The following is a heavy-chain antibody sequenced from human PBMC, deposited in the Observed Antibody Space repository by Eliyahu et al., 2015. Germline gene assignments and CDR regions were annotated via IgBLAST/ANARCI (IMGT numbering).Heavy chain of an antibody. CDR1: GGSFSGYY. V-gene: IGHV4-34*01. Sequence: QVQLQQWGAGLLKPSETLSLPCAVYGGSFSGYYWSWIRQPPGKGLEWIGEINHSGTTSYNPSLKSRVTVSVDASKNQFSLKLSSVTAADTAVYYCARDEGSGAFWGQGTLVTVSS. D-gene: IGHD3-3*01. J-gene: IGHJ4*02. CDR2: INHSGTT. CDR3: ARDEGSGAF.